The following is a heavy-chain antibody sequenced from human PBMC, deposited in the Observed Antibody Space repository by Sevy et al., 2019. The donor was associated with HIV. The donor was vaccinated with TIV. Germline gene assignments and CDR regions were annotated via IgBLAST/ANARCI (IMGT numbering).Heavy chain of an antibody. CDR3: ARLGGVADQGMDV. J-gene: IGHJ6*02. D-gene: IGHD2-15*01. CDR2: ISSSSSYI. V-gene: IGHV3-21*01. Sequence: GGSLRLSCAASGFTFSSYTMNWVRQAPGKGLEWVSSISSSSSYIYYEDSVKGRFTISRDNAKNSLYLQMNSLRAEDTAVYYCARLGGVADQGMDVWGQGTTVTVSS. CDR1: GFTFSSYT.